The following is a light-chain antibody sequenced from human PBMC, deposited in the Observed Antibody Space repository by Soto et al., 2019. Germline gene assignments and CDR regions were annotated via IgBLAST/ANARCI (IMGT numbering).Light chain of an antibody. Sequence: QSVLTQPASVSGSPGQSITISCTGTSGDIGGFNYVSWYQQHPGKAPKLMIYEVSYRPSGVSNRFSGSKSGNTASLTISGRQAEDEADYYCSSYTTSSTLGVFGTGTKVTVL. J-gene: IGLJ1*01. CDR1: SGDIGGFNY. CDR3: SSYTTSSTLGV. CDR2: EVS. V-gene: IGLV2-14*01.